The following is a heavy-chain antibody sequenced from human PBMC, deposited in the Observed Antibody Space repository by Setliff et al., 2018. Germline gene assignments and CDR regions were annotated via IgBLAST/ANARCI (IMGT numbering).Heavy chain of an antibody. Sequence: ASVKVSCKASGYTFTSYGISWVRQAPGQGLEWMGWISAYNGNTNYAQKLQGRVTMTTDTSTSTAYMELRSLRSDDTAVYYCARPYYHDSSVSAFDIWGQGTMVTVSS. V-gene: IGHV1-18*01. CDR3: ARPYYHDSSVSAFDI. CDR2: ISAYNGNT. J-gene: IGHJ3*02. D-gene: IGHD3-22*01. CDR1: GYTFTSYG.